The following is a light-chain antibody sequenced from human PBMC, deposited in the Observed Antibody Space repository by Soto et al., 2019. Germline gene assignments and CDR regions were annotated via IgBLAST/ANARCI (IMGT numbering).Light chain of an antibody. CDR2: LNNDGSH. V-gene: IGLV4-69*01. CDR3: QTWGTGFQF. Sequence: QPVLTQSPSASASLGASVKLTCTLSSGHSSYAIAWHQKQPGKGPRYLMDLNNDGSHTKGDGIPDRFSGSSSGADRYLIISSLQSEDEDDYYCQTWGTGFQFFGGGTQLTVL. CDR1: SGHSSYA. J-gene: IGLJ2*01.